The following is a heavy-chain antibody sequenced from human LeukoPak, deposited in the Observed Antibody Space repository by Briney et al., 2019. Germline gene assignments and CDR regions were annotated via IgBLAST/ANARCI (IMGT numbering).Heavy chain of an antibody. V-gene: IGHV4-39*01. J-gene: IGHJ6*03. D-gene: IGHD6-19*01. Sequence: SETLSLTCTVSGGSISSISYYWGWIRQPPGKGLEWIGSIYYSGSTYYNPSLKSRVTISVDTSKNQFSLKLSSVTAADTAVYYCARQPPKGQWPIDYYYYMDVWGKGTTVTVSS. CDR2: IYYSGST. CDR3: ARQPPKGQWPIDYYYYMDV. CDR1: GGSISSISYY.